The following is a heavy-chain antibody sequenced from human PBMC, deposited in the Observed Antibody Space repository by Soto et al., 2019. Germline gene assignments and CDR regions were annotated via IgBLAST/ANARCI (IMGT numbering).Heavy chain of an antibody. CDR2: INHSGST. CDR3: ARVREPLTGGPWFDP. CDR1: GGSFSGYY. J-gene: IGHJ5*02. Sequence: SETLSLTCAVYGGSFSGYYWSWICQPPGKGLEWIGEINHSGSTNYNPSLKSRVTISVDTSKNQFSLKLSSVTAADTAVYYCARVREPLTGGPWFDPWGQGTLVTVSS. V-gene: IGHV4-34*01. D-gene: IGHD1-26*01.